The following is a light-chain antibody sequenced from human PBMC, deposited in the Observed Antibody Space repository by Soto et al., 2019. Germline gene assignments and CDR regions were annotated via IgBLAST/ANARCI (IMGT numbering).Light chain of an antibody. V-gene: IGKV1-39*01. J-gene: IGKJ5*01. CDR2: AAS. CDR1: QSISSY. CDR3: QQIYNTPLA. Sequence: DTQMTQSPLFLSASVGDRVTITCRASQSISSYVNWYQYKPGKAPKLLIYAASRLQSGVPSRFSGSGSGTDFTLTISSLQPEDFATYYCQQIYNTPLAFGQGTRLEIK.